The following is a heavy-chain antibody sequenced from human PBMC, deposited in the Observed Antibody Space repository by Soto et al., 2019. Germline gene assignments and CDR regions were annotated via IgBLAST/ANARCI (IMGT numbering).Heavy chain of an antibody. J-gene: IGHJ4*02. D-gene: IGHD1-1*01. V-gene: IGHV4-59*01. CDR1: GASISSYY. CDR3: ARDTTPSL. Sequence: SETLSLTCTVSGASISSYYWSWIRQPPGKGLEWIGYVYYSGSTNYNPSFKSRVSISVDTSKNQFSLKLSSVTAADTAMYYCARDTTPSLWGQGTLVTVSS. CDR2: VYYSGST.